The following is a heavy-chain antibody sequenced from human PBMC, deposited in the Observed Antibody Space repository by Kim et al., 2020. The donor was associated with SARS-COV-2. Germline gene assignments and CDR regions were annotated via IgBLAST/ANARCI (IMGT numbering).Heavy chain of an antibody. J-gene: IGHJ4*02. CDR1: GGSISSSNW. CDR3: ATSGILRYFSY. Sequence: SETLSLTCAVSGGSISSSNWWSWVRQPPGKGLEWIGEIYHSGSTNYNPSLKSRVTISVDKSKNQFSLRLSSVTAADTAVYYCATSGILRYFSYWGQGTLVTVSS. D-gene: IGHD3-9*01. V-gene: IGHV4-4*02. CDR2: IYHSGST.